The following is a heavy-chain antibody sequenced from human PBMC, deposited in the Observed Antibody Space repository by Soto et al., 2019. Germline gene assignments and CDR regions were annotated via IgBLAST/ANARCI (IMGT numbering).Heavy chain of an antibody. CDR1: GYTFTSYD. Sequence: QVQLVQSGAEVKKPGASVKVYCKASGYTFTSYDINWVRQATGQGLEWMGWMNPNSGNTHYTQKFQGRVTMTSNTSISTSYMELSSLRSEDTAVYYCSRTLYGDNVDYWGQGTLVTVSS. CDR2: MNPNSGNT. CDR3: SRTLYGDNVDY. D-gene: IGHD4-17*01. V-gene: IGHV1-8*01. J-gene: IGHJ4*02.